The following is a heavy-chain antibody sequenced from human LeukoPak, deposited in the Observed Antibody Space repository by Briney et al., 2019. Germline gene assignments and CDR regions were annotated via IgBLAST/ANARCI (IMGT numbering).Heavy chain of an antibody. V-gene: IGHV3-23*01. CDR2: ISGSSGST. CDR1: GFTFRSYA. CDR3: AKSLSSGWAPFDY. J-gene: IGHJ4*02. D-gene: IGHD6-19*01. Sequence: GGSLRLSCAASGFTFRSYAMNWVRQAPGKGLEGVSGISGSSGSTYNADSVKGRFAISRDNSKNTLYLQMNSLRAGDTAVYYCAKSLSSGWAPFDYWGQGILVTVSS.